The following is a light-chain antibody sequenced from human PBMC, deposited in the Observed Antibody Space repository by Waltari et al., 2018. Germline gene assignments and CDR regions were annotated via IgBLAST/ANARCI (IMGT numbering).Light chain of an antibody. CDR3: QVWDSSTVHNYG. J-gene: IGLJ1*01. V-gene: IGLV3-21*02. CDR2: DSS. CDR1: HIGLKS. Sequence: SYVLTQPPSVSVAPGQTAMITCEGNHIGLKSVHWYQQKTGQASVLVVYDSSARPSVIPERFSCSNSGNMATLTITRVEAGDEAEYYCQVWDSSTVHNYGFATGTKVTVL.